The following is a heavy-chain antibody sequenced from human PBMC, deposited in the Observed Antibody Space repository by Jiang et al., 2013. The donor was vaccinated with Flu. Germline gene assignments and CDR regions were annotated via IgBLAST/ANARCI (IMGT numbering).Heavy chain of an antibody. CDR3: ASGYSYAQEGWFDP. CDR1: GGTFSSYA. J-gene: IGHJ5*02. D-gene: IGHD5-18*01. Sequence: SGAEVKKPGSSVKVSCKASGGTFSSYAISWVRQAPGQGLEWMGRIIPILGIANYAQKFQGRVTITADKSTSTAYMELSSLRSEDTAVYYCASGYSYAQEGWFDPWGQGTLVTVSS. V-gene: IGHV1-69*04. CDR2: IIPILGIA.